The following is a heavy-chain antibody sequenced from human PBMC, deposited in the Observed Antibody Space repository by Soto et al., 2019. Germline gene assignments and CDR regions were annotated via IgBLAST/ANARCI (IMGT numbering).Heavy chain of an antibody. CDR3: VRGGFLSHDHVIIAPATLGFDP. V-gene: IGHV1-8*01. Sequence: QVQLMQSGAEVKKPGASVKVSCKASGYTFTTYDINWVRQAPGQGLEWMGWMNPNRTNTGYAEKFQGRVTMTQDTSISTAYMELSSLRYDDTAVYYCVRGGFLSHDHVIIAPATLGFDPWGQGTLVTVSS. CDR2: MNPNRTNT. D-gene: IGHD2-2*01. J-gene: IGHJ5*02. CDR1: GYTFTTYD.